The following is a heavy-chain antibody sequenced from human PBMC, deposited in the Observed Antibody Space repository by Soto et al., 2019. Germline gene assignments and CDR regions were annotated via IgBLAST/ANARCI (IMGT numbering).Heavy chain of an antibody. V-gene: IGHV3-33*01. D-gene: IGHD6-13*01. J-gene: IGHJ5*02. CDR1: GFTFSSYG. Sequence: GGSLRLSCAASGFTFSSYGMHWVRQAPGKGLEWVAVIWYDGSNKYYADSVKGRFTISRDNSKNTLYLQMNSLRAEDTAVYYCARDHRSSSWYGPPKYNWFDPWAREPWSPSPQ. CDR3: ARDHRSSSWYGPPKYNWFDP. CDR2: IWYDGSNK.